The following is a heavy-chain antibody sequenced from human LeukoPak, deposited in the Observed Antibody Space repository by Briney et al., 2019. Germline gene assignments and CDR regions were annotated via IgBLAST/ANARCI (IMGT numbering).Heavy chain of an antibody. CDR3: ARLKGGTNYFDY. J-gene: IGHJ4*02. CDR1: GYTYTSYG. Sequence: ASVKVSCRASGYTYTSYGISWVRQAPGQGLEWMGWISAYNGNTNYAQKLQGRVTMTTDTSTSTAYMELRSLRSDDTAVYYCARLKGGTNYFDYWGQGTLVTVSS. D-gene: IGHD1-1*01. V-gene: IGHV1-18*01. CDR2: ISAYNGNT.